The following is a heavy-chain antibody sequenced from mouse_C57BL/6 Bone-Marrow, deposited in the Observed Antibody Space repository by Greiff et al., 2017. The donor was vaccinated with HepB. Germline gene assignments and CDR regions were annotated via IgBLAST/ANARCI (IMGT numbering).Heavy chain of an antibody. Sequence: EVQLVESGGGLVQPGESLKLSCESNEYEFPSYDMSWVRQTPEKRLELVAAINSDGGSTYYPDTMERRFIISRDNTKKTLYLQMSSLTSEDTALYYCARHYYGRHGYLDYWGQGTTLTVSS. CDR1: EYEFPSYD. CDR3: ARHYYGRHGYLDY. D-gene: IGHD1-1*01. V-gene: IGHV5-2*01. CDR2: INSDGGST. J-gene: IGHJ2*01.